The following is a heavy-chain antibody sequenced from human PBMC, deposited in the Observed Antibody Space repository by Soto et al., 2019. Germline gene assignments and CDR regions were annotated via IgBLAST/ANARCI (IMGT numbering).Heavy chain of an antibody. CDR2: IIPIFGTA. CDR1: GGTFSSYA. J-gene: IGHJ3*02. Sequence: SVKVSCKASGGTFSSYAISWVRQAPGQGLEWMGGIIPIFGTANYAQKFQGRVTITADESTSTAYVELSSLRSEDTAVYYCARVRYYDSSGYNSHAFDIWGQGTMVTVSS. CDR3: ARVRYYDSSGYNSHAFDI. V-gene: IGHV1-69*13. D-gene: IGHD3-22*01.